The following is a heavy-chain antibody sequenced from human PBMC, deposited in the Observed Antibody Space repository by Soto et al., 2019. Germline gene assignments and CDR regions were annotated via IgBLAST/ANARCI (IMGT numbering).Heavy chain of an antibody. V-gene: IGHV1-2*04. CDR1: GYSFTDYH. D-gene: IGHD2-8*01. J-gene: IGHJ6*02. CDR3: ARGDSTDCSNGVCSFFYNHDMDV. Sequence: GASVKVSCKASGYSFTDYHIHWVRQAPGQGLEWLGRINPKSGGTSTAQKFQGWVTMTADTSISTASMELTRLTSDDTAIYYCARGDSTDCSNGVCSFFYNHDMDVWGQGTTVTVSS. CDR2: INPKSGGT.